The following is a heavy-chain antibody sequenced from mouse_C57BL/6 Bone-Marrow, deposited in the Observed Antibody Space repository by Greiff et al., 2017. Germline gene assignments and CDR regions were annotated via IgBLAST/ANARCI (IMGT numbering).Heavy chain of an antibody. Sequence: VQLQQPGAELVRPGSSVKLSCKASGYTFTSYWMHWVKQRPIQGLEWIGNIDPSDSETHYNQKFKDKATLTVDKSSSTAYMQLSSLTSEDSAVYYCARSWDSAWFAYWGQGTLVTVSA. CDR3: ARSWDSAWFAY. J-gene: IGHJ3*01. CDR2: IDPSDSET. V-gene: IGHV1-52*01. CDR1: GYTFTSYW. D-gene: IGHD4-1*01.